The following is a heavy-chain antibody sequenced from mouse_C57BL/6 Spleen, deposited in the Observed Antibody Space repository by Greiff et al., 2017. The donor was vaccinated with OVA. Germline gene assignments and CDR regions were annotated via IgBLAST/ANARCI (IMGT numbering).Heavy chain of an antibody. J-gene: IGHJ3*01. D-gene: IGHD1-1*01. V-gene: IGHV1-50*01. CDR2: IDPSDSYT. CDR3: ARWDYYDSSPFDY. CDR1: GFTFTSYW. Sequence: QVQLQQPGAELVKPGASVKLSCKASGFTFTSYWMQWVKQRPGQGLEWIGEIDPSDSYTNYNQKFKGKATLTVDTSTSTAYMQLSSLTSEDSAVYYCARWDYYDSSPFDYWGQGTLVTVSA.